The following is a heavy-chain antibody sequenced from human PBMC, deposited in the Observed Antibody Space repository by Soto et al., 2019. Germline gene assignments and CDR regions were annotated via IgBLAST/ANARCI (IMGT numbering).Heavy chain of an antibody. D-gene: IGHD1-26*01. Sequence: GGSLRLSCAASGFTFSSYAMSWVRQAPGKGLEWVSAISGSGGSTYYADSVKGRFTISRDNSKNTLYLQMNSLRAEDTAVYYCAKDKVGATHEGGTFDYWGQGTLVTVSS. CDR3: AKDKVGATHEGGTFDY. CDR1: GFTFSSYA. J-gene: IGHJ4*02. V-gene: IGHV3-23*01. CDR2: ISGSGGST.